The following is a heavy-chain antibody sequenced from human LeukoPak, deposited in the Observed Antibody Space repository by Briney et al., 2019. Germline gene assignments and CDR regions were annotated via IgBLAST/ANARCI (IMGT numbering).Heavy chain of an antibody. CDR2: INHSGST. J-gene: IGHJ5*02. D-gene: IGHD2-2*01. CDR3: ARRGYIVVVRWFDP. Sequence: SETLSLTCAVYGGSFSGYYWSWIRQPPGKGLEWIREINHSGSTNYNPFLKSRVTISVDTSKNQFSLKLSSVTAADTAVYYCARRGYIVVVRWFDPWGQGTLVTVSS. V-gene: IGHV4-34*01. CDR1: GGSFSGYY.